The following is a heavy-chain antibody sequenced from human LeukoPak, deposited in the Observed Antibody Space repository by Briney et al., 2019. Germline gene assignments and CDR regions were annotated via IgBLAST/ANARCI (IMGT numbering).Heavy chain of an antibody. CDR3: ARDKDETGFDP. CDR1: GGSISSSSYY. D-gene: IGHD1-1*01. J-gene: IGHJ5*02. CDR2: IYYSGST. V-gene: IGHV4-39*07. Sequence: PSETLSLTCTVSGGSISSSSYYWGWIRQPPGKGLEWIGSIYYSGSTYYNPSLKSRVTISVDTSKNQFSLKLSSVTAADTAVYYCARDKDETGFDPWGQGTLVTVSS.